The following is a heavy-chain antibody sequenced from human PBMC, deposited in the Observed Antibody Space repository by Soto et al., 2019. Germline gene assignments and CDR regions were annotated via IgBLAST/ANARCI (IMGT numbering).Heavy chain of an antibody. D-gene: IGHD5-18*01. CDR1: GFTFSSYA. J-gene: IGHJ4*02. CDR3: AREGGYSYGTYFDY. V-gene: IGHV3-30-3*01. CDR2: ISYDGSNK. Sequence: QVQLVESGGGVVQPGRSLRLSCAASGFTFSSYAMHWVRQAPGKGLEWVAVISYDGSNKYYADSVKGRFTISRDNSKNTLYLQMNSLRAEDTAVYYCAREGGYSYGTYFDYWGQGTLVTVSS.